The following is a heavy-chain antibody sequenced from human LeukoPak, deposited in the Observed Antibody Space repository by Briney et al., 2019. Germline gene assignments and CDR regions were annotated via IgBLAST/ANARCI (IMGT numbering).Heavy chain of an antibody. CDR2: IYPVDSDT. CDR1: GYIFTNYW. J-gene: IGHJ4*02. V-gene: IGHV5-51*01. CDR3: ARLEGNAFLDY. Sequence: GESLKISCKGSGYIFTNYWIAWVRQMPGKSLEWMGMIYPVDSDTRYSPSFHGQVTISVDKSISTAYLQWSSLKASDTAMYYCARLEGNAFLDYWGQGTLVTVSS. D-gene: IGHD2-8*01.